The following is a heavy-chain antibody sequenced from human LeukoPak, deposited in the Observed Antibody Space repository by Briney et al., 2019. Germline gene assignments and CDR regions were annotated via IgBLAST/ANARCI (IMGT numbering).Heavy chain of an antibody. CDR3: AGGFLEWLSPQPNWFDP. Sequence: SETLSLTCTVSGGSISSGSYYWSWIRQPAGKGMEWIGRIYSSGSTNYNPSLKSRVSMSIDTSKKQISLNLTSVTAADTAVYYCAGGFLEWLSPQPNWFDPWGQGTLVTVSS. V-gene: IGHV4-61*02. D-gene: IGHD3-3*01. CDR2: IYSSGST. CDR1: GGSISSGSYY. J-gene: IGHJ5*02.